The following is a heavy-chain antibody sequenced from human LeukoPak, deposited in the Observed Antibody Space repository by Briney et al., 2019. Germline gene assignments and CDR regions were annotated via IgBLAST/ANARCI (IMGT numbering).Heavy chain of an antibody. V-gene: IGHV3-13*01. Sequence: GGSLRLSCAASGFTFSSYDMHWVRQATGKGLEWVPAIGTAGDTYYPGSVKGRFTISRENAKNSLYLQMNSLRAGDTAVYYCARGFNRTYYYDSSGSAYFDYWGQGTLVTVSS. CDR2: IGTAGDT. J-gene: IGHJ4*02. CDR1: GFTFSSYD. D-gene: IGHD3-22*01. CDR3: ARGFNRTYYYDSSGSAYFDY.